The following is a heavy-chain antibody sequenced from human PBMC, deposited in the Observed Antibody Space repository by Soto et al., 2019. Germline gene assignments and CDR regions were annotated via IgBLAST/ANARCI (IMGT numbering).Heavy chain of an antibody. CDR1: GFTFSSYS. CDR3: ASIQGGVQDYYYYYGMDV. V-gene: IGHV3-21*01. Sequence: EVQLVESGGGLVKPGGSLRLSCAASGFTFSSYSMNWVRQAPGKGLEWVSSISSSSSYIYYADSVKGRFTISRDNAKNSLYLQMSSLRAEDTAVYYCASIQGGVQDYYYYYGMDVWGQGTTVTVSS. J-gene: IGHJ6*02. D-gene: IGHD3-16*01. CDR2: ISSSSSYI.